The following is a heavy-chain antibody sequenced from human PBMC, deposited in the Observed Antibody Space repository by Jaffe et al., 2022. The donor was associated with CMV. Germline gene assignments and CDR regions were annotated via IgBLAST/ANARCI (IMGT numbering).Heavy chain of an antibody. J-gene: IGHJ6*02. CDR2: ISSSSSYI. Sequence: EVQLVESGGGLVKPGGSLRLSCAASGFTFSPYSFNWVRQAPGKGLEWVSSISSSSSYIYYTDSVKGRFTISRDNAKNSLYLQMNSLRAEDTAVYYCARDRRPRASALGHYYGMDVWGLGTTVTVSS. CDR1: GFTFSPYS. D-gene: IGHD2-15*01. V-gene: IGHV3-21*01. CDR3: ARDRRPRASALGHYYGMDV.